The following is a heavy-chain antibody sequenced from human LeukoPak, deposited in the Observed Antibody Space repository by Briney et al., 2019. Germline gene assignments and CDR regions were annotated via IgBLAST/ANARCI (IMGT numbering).Heavy chain of an antibody. V-gene: IGHV3-23*01. J-gene: IGHJ4*02. CDR1: GFTFSSYA. D-gene: IGHD5-24*01. Sequence: GGSLRLSCAASGFTFSSYALSWVRQAPGKGLEWVSTISGSGRDTYYADSVQGRFTISRDNSKNTLYLQMNSLRAEDTAEYYCGRRTQDGYNSPIDYWGQGTLVTVSS. CDR3: GRRTQDGYNSPIDY. CDR2: ISGSGRDT.